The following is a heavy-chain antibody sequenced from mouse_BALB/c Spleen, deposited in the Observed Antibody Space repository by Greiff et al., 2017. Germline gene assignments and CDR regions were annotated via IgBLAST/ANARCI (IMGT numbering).Heavy chain of an antibody. Sequence: VQLQQPGPELVKPGASVKVSCTASGFAFTSYYMYWVKQSHGKSLEWIGYIDPYNGGTSYNQKFKGKATLTVDKSSSTAYMHLNSLTSEDSAVSYCARAGCRDHYAMDYWGQGTSVTVSS. V-gene: IGHV1S135*01. CDR1: GFAFTSYY. CDR2: IDPYNGGT. J-gene: IGHJ4*01. CDR3: ARAGCRDHYAMDY. D-gene: IGHD3-3*01.